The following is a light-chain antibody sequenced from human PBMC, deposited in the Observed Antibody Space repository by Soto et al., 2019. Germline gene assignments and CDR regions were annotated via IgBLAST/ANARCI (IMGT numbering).Light chain of an antibody. Sequence: DIHMTQSPSSLSPSVGDRVTLTCRASQTISSWLAWYQQKPGKAPKLLIYKASTLKSGVPSRFSGSGSGTEFTLTISSLQPDDFATYYCQQYRAFGQGTKVDIK. CDR1: QTISSW. CDR3: QQYRA. J-gene: IGKJ1*01. CDR2: KAS. V-gene: IGKV1-5*03.